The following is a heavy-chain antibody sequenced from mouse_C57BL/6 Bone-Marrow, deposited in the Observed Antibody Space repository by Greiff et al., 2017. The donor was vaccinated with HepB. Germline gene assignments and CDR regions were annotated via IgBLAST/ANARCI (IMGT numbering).Heavy chain of an antibody. Sequence: EVQLVESGEGLVKPGGSLKLSWAASGFTFSSYAMSWVRQTPEKRLEWVAYISSGGDYIYYADTVKGRFTISRDNARNTLYLQMSSLKSEDTAMYYCTRDHDGYAWFAYWGQGTLVTVSA. D-gene: IGHD2-3*01. CDR1: GFTFSSYA. CDR3: TRDHDGYAWFAY. CDR2: ISSGGDYI. J-gene: IGHJ3*01. V-gene: IGHV5-9-1*02.